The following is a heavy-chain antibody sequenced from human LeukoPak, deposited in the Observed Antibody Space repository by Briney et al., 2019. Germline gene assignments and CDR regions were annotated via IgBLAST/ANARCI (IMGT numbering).Heavy chain of an antibody. V-gene: IGHV3-30-3*01. J-gene: IGHJ6*02. D-gene: IGHD3-10*01. CDR1: GFTFSRSA. CDR2: ISYDGSKK. CDR3: ARVEHYGSGGINVLYGMDV. Sequence: PGGSLRLSCAASGFTFSRSAMHWVRQAPGKGLEWVAVISYDGSKKYYADSVQGRFTNSRDNSKNTLYLQMNSLRAEDTAIYYCARVEHYGSGGINVLYGMDVWGQGTTVTVSS.